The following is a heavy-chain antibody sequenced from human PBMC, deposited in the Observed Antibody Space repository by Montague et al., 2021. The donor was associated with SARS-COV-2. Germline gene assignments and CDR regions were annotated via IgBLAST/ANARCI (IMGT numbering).Heavy chain of an antibody. D-gene: IGHD1-1*01. CDR3: ARAQNTCFIANCVNYFEV. CDR2: VHYTEST. Sequence: SETRSLTCEVSGGSISSYYWSWIRQSPGKGLEWIGYVHYTESTKYNPSLKTRVTLSLDTPKKHCSLKLKSVTAADTAVYYCARAQNTCFIANCVNYFEVWGLGALVTVSS. V-gene: IGHV4-59*01. CDR1: GGSISSYY. J-gene: IGHJ4*02.